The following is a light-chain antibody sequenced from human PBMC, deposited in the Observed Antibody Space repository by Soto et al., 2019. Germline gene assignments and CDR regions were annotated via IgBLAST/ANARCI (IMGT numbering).Light chain of an antibody. CDR1: SSDVGGYKH. CDR2: EVS. CDR3: NSQRRSGTRV. Sequence: QSALAQPASVSGSPGQSITISCTGTSSDVGGYKHVSWYQHHPGKAPKLMIYEVSNRPSGVSNRFSCSKSGYTAPLTISGLQAEDEADYYFNSQRRSGTRVFGTGTKVTVL. V-gene: IGLV2-14*01. J-gene: IGLJ1*01.